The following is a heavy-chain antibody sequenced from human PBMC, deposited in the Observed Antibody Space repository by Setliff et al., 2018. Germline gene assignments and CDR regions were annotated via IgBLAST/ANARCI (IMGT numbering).Heavy chain of an antibody. CDR1: GYTFTSYG. CDR2: ISAYNGNT. Sequence: ASVKVSCKASGYTFTSYGISWVRQAPGQGLEWMGWISAYNGNTNYAQKLQGRVTMTTDTSTSTAYMELRSLRSDDTAVYYCARDWVPPLFGVGRYYDMDVWGKGTTVTVSS. V-gene: IGHV1-18*01. D-gene: IGHD3-3*01. J-gene: IGHJ6*03. CDR3: ARDWVPPLFGVGRYYDMDV.